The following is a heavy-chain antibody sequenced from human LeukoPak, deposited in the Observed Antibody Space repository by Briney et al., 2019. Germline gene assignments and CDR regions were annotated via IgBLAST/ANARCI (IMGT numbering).Heavy chain of an antibody. J-gene: IGHJ5*02. CDR1: GFTFSSYW. CDR3: AQRPIAAAASFDP. V-gene: IGHV3-74*01. CDR2: INTDGSST. Sequence: GGSLRLSCAASGFTFSSYWMHWVRQAPGKGLVWVSCINTDGSSTSYADSVKGRFTISRDNAKNTLYLQMNSLRAEDTAVYYCAQRPIAAAASFDPWGQGTLVTVSS. D-gene: IGHD6-13*01.